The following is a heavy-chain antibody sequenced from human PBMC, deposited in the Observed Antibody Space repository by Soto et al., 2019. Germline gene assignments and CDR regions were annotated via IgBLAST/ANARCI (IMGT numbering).Heavy chain of an antibody. CDR2: ISGSSSNM. Sequence: GGSLRLSCAASGFTFSSFALSWVRQSPGKGLEWVSSISGSSSNMYYADSVKGRFTISRDNAKNSLYLQMNSLRAEDTAVYYCAKDPNYDFWSGYSGSGWFDPWGQGTLVTVFS. D-gene: IGHD3-3*01. CDR3: AKDPNYDFWSGYSGSGWFDP. CDR1: GFTFSSFA. V-gene: IGHV3-21*01. J-gene: IGHJ5*02.